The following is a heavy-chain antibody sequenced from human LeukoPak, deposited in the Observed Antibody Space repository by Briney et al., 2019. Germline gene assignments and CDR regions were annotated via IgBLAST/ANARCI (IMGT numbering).Heavy chain of an antibody. J-gene: IGHJ4*02. V-gene: IGHV3-53*01. CDR2: IYSDGST. CDR1: GFTVSRYY. D-gene: IGHD3-22*01. CDR3: ARAAYGSNGYTAEVADY. Sequence: GGSLRLSCAASGFTVSRYYMSWVRQAPGKGLQWVSVIYSDGSTHHADSVKGRFTISRDNSKNTLYLQMNSLRAEDTAVYYCARAAYGSNGYTAEVADYWGQGTLVTVSS.